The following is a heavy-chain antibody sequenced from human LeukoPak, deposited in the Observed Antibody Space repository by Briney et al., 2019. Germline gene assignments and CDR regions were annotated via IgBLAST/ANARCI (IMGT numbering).Heavy chain of an antibody. J-gene: IGHJ4*02. V-gene: IGHV3-66*02. D-gene: IGHD6-13*01. Sequence: GGSLRLSCAASGFTVSSNYMSWVRQAPGKGLEWVSVIYSGGSTYYADSVKGQFTISRDNSKNTLYLQMNSLRAEDTAVYYCARVRAAAGQHRPFDYWGQGTLVTVSS. CDR3: ARVRAAAGQHRPFDY. CDR2: IYSGGST. CDR1: GFTVSSNY.